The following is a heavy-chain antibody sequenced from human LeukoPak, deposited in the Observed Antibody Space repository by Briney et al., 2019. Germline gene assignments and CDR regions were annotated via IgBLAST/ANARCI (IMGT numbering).Heavy chain of an antibody. D-gene: IGHD1-26*01. CDR3: ARWGIVGAYFDY. CDR1: GYTFTGYY. J-gene: IGHJ4*02. V-gene: IGHV1-2*02. Sequence: ASVEVSCKASGYTFTGYYMHWVRQAPGQGLEWMGWINPNSGGTNYAQKFQGRVTMTRDTSISTAYMELSRLRSDDTAVYYCARWGIVGAYFDYWGQGTLVTVSS. CDR2: INPNSGGT.